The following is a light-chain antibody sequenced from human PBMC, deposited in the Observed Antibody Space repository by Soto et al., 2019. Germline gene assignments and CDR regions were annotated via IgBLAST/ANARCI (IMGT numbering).Light chain of an antibody. CDR2: GAS. Sequence: EIVLTQSPGTLSLSPGERATLSCRASQSVPNNYVAWYQQKSGQAPRRLMFGASFRASGVPDRFSGSGSGTDFTLTISRLEREDFAVYHCQQYGSSTTFGQGTKVEMK. CDR3: QQYGSSTT. J-gene: IGKJ1*01. CDR1: QSVPNNY. V-gene: IGKV3-20*01.